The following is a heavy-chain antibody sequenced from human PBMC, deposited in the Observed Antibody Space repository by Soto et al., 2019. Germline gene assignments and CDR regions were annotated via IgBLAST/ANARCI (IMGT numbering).Heavy chain of an antibody. Sequence: GSLRLSCTASGFTFGDYAMSWFRQAPGKGLEWVGFIRSKAYGGTTEYAASVKGRFTISRDDSKSIAYLQMNSLKTEDTVVYYCTRSPHTVVVTASPHFDYWGQGT. CDR3: TRSPHTVVVTASPHFDY. CDR1: GFTFGDYA. CDR2: IRSKAYGGTT. J-gene: IGHJ4*02. D-gene: IGHD2-21*02. V-gene: IGHV3-49*03.